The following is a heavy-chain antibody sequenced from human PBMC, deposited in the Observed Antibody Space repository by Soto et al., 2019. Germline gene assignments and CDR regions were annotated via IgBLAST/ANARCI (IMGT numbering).Heavy chain of an antibody. CDR3: ATTTVHFAPPAYLDS. CDR2: INPNSGGT. D-gene: IGHD4-17*01. V-gene: IGHV1-2*02. Sequence: GASVKVSCKASGYTFTDYYIHWVRQAPGQGLQWMGWINPNSGGTNYAQTFQGRVSMTRDTSISTAYIHLSNLRSDDTAVYYCATTTVHFAPPAYLDSWGQGTLVTVSS. CDR1: GYTFTDYY. J-gene: IGHJ4*02.